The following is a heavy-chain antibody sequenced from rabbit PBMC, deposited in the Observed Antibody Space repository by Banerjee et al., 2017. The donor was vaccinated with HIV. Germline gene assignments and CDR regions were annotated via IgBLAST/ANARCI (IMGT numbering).Heavy chain of an antibody. CDR1: GFSFSSSYW. D-gene: IGHD2-1*01. Sequence: QQQLEESGGGLVQPEGSLTLTCTASGFSFSSSYWICWVRQAPGKGLEWIACIYVGSSGSIYYATWVNGRFTISRSTSLNTVTLQMTSLTAADTATYFCARDPSYDDYGDSLYYFDLWGPGTLVTVS. V-gene: IGHV1S45*01. CDR2: IYVGSSGSI. J-gene: IGHJ4*01. CDR3: ARDPSYDDYGDSLYYFDL.